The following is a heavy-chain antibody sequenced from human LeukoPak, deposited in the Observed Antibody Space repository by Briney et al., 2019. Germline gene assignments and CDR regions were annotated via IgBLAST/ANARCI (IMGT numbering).Heavy chain of an antibody. J-gene: IGHJ4*02. Sequence: PGGSLRLSCAVSGFTLSSHAMSWVRQAPGKGLEWVSGIRGSGGVTYYADTVKGRFTISRDNSKNTLNLQMNSLRAEDAGVYYCAKGDPIAAAGTDYWGQGTLVTVSS. D-gene: IGHD6-13*01. CDR1: GFTLSSHA. V-gene: IGHV3-23*01. CDR3: AKGDPIAAAGTDY. CDR2: IRGSGGVT.